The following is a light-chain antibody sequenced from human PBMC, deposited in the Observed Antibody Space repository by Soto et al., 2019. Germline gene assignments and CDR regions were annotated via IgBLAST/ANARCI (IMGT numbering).Light chain of an antibody. CDR2: GAS. Sequence: EIELTQSPGTLSLSPGERATLSCRASQSVSSSYLAWYQQKPGQAPRLLIYGASNRATGIPDRFSGSGSGTDFTLTISRLEPEDFAVYYCQQYGSSPPWTFGQGTKVEIK. CDR3: QQYGSSPPWT. V-gene: IGKV3-20*01. CDR1: QSVSSSY. J-gene: IGKJ1*01.